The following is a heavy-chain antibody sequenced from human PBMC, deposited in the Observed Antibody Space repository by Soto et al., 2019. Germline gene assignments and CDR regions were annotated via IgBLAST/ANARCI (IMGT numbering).Heavy chain of an antibody. V-gene: IGHV4-34*01. J-gene: IGHJ6*02. CDR2: INHSGST. CDR1: GGSFTGYY. Sequence: QVQLQQWGAGLLKPSETLSLTCAVYGGSFTGYYWSWLRQPPGKGPEWIGEINHSGSTKYNPSRENRVTISVDPSKNQFSLRLNSVSAAGTAMYYCARTGGMDLWSQGATVTVSS. CDR3: ARTGGMDL.